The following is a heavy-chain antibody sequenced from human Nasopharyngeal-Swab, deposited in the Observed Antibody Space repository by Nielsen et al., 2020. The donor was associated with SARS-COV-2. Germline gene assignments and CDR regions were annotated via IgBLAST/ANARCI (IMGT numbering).Heavy chain of an antibody. CDR3: AKDRYCSGGACYFSGFDY. Sequence: WIRQPPGKGLEWVSGVSGSGGTTKYADPVKGRFTISRDNSKNKLYLQMHSLRVEDTAVYYCAKDRYCSGGACYFSGFDYWGLGTLVTVSS. V-gene: IGHV3-23*01. CDR2: VSGSGGTT. D-gene: IGHD2-15*01. J-gene: IGHJ4*02.